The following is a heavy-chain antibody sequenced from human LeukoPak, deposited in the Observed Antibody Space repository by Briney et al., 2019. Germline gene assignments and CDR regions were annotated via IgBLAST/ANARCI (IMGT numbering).Heavy chain of an antibody. D-gene: IGHD5-24*01. V-gene: IGHV3-74*01. CDR3: ASTVSRRDGYNFIT. CDR1: GFTFSSYW. Sequence: GGSLRLSCAASGFTFSSYWMHWVRQVPGKGLVWVSRINTDGTITTYADAVKGRFTVSRDNAKNTLYLQMDSLRAEDTAVYYCASTVSRRDGYNFITWGQGTLVIVSS. J-gene: IGHJ5*02. CDR2: INTDGTIT.